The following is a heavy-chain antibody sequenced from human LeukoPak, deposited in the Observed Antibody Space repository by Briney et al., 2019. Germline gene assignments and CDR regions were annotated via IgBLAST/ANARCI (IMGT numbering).Heavy chain of an antibody. CDR2: INSDGSST. J-gene: IGHJ4*02. V-gene: IGHV3-74*01. D-gene: IGHD1-26*01. CDR1: GFTFSSYW. Sequence: PGGSLRLSCAASGFTFSSYWMHWVRQAPGKGLVWVSRINSDGSSTSYADSVKGRFTISRDNAKNTLYLQMNSLRAEDTAVYYCARGAGGGYGGDYWGQGTLVTVSS. CDR3: ARGAGGGYGGDY.